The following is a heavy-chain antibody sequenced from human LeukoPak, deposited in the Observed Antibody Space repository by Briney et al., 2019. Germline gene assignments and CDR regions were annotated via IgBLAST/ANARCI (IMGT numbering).Heavy chain of an antibody. Sequence: PSETLSLTRSVSGDSVSRSDSYWDSIRQPPGKGLEWIGTIYYSGRTYYSPSLKSRVTRSVDPSNNQFSLNLRSVTAAYTAVYYCARRRYYDGSGYLEWGQGTLLSVSS. J-gene: IGHJ1*01. D-gene: IGHD3-22*01. V-gene: IGHV4-39*01. CDR1: GDSVSRSDSY. CDR2: IYYSGRT. CDR3: ARRRYYDGSGYLE.